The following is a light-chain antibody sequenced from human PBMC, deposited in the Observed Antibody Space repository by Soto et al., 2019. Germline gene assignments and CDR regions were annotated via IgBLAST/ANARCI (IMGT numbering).Light chain of an antibody. J-gene: IGKJ1*01. CDR1: QIINNY. Sequence: IQMTQSPSSLSASVRDRVTITCRASQIINNYLNWYQQKPGEAPKLLIYAAFTLQSGVPSRFSGSGSGTGFTLTISSLQPEDFATYYCQQTYSSLTWTFGQGTKVEI. V-gene: IGKV1-39*01. CDR2: AAF. CDR3: QQTYSSLTWT.